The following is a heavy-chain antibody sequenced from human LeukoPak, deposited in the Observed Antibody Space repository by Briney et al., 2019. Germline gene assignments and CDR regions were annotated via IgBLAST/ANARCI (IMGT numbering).Heavy chain of an antibody. CDR2: ISAYNGNT. CDR3: ARKSLIWELREDDAFDI. CDR1: GYTFTSYG. V-gene: IGHV1-18*01. Sequence: ASVKVSCKASGYTFTSYGISWVRQAPGQGLEWMGWISAYNGNTNYAQKAQGRATMTTDTSTSTAYMEMRSLRTDDTAVYYCARKSLIWELREDDAFDIWGQGTMVTVSS. J-gene: IGHJ3*02. D-gene: IGHD1-26*01.